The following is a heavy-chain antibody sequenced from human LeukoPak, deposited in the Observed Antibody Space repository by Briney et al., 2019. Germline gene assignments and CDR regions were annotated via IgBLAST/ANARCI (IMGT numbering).Heavy chain of an antibody. V-gene: IGHV3-23*01. CDR3: ANWRYCSGGSCPGPFDY. D-gene: IGHD2-15*01. CDR1: GFTFSSYA. CDR2: ISGSGGST. J-gene: IGHJ4*02. Sequence: GGSLRLSCAASGFTFSSYAMSWVRQAPGKGLEWVSAISGSGGSTYYADSVKGQFTISRDNSKNTLYLQMNSLRAEDTAVYYCANWRYCSGGSCPGPFDYWGQGTLVTVSS.